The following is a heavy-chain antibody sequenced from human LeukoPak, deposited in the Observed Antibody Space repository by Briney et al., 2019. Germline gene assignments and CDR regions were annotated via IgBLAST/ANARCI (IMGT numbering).Heavy chain of an antibody. J-gene: IGHJ5*02. Sequence: PGGSLRLSCAASGFTFSSYSMNWVRQAPGKGLEWVYSISSSSSYIYYADSVKGRFTISRDNAKNSLYLQMNSLRAEDTAVYYCARDRYCSGGSCYIWFDPWGQGTLVTVSS. D-gene: IGHD2-15*01. CDR1: GFTFSSYS. V-gene: IGHV3-21*01. CDR2: ISSSSSYI. CDR3: ARDRYCSGGSCYIWFDP.